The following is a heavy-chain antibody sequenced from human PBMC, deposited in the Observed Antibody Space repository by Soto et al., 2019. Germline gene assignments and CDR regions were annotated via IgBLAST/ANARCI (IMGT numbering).Heavy chain of an antibody. CDR3: AKDISYDSSAFDY. V-gene: IGHV3-9*01. CDR1: GFTFDDYA. J-gene: IGHJ4*02. CDR2: ISWNSGSI. D-gene: IGHD3-22*01. Sequence: GGSLRLSCAASGFTFDDYAMHWVRQAPGKGLEWVSGISWNSGSIGYADSVKGRFTISRDNAKNSLYLQMNSLRAEDTALYYCAKDISYDSSAFDYWGQGTLVTAPQ.